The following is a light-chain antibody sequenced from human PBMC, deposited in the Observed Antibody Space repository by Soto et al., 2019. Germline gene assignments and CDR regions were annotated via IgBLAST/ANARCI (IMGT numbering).Light chain of an antibody. V-gene: IGKV3-20*01. Sequence: EIVLTQSPGTLSFSPGERATLSCRASQSVSSNYLAWYQQKPGQAPRLLIYGASSRATGIADRFSGSGSGTDFTLTISRLEPEDFAVYYCQQYGSSPYTFGQGTKLEI. CDR3: QQYGSSPYT. J-gene: IGKJ2*01. CDR2: GAS. CDR1: QSVSSNY.